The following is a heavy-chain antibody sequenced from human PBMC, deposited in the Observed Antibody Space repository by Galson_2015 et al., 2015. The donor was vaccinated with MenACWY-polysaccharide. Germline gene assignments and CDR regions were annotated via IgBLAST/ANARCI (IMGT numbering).Heavy chain of an antibody. Sequence: SLRLSCAASGFVFSSCGMQWVRQAPGKGLEWVAVVSYDGGTQFYADSVKGRFTISRDNSKNTLYLQINSLRAEDTAVYYCAKESGIPQYGAYFDYWGQGTLVTVSS. J-gene: IGHJ4*02. D-gene: IGHD4/OR15-4a*01. V-gene: IGHV3-30*18. CDR1: GFVFSSCG. CDR3: AKESGIPQYGAYFDY. CDR2: VSYDGGTQ.